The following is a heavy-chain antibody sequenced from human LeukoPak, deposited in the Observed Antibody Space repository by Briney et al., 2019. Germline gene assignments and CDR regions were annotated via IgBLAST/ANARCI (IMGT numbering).Heavy chain of an antibody. J-gene: IGHJ3*02. V-gene: IGHV1-2*06. D-gene: IGHD3-10*01. CDR3: ARGEIWFSAFDI. CDR1: GYTFTGYY. Sequence: ASVKVSCKASGYTFTGYYMHWVRQAPGQGLEWMGRINPNSGGTNYAQKFQGRVTMTRDTSISTACMELSRLRSDDTAVYYCARGEIWFSAFDIWGQGTMVTVSS. CDR2: INPNSGGT.